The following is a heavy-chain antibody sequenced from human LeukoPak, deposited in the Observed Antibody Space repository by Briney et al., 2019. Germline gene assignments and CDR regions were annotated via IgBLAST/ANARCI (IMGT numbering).Heavy chain of an antibody. CDR2: IGKTGDT. CDR1: QFIFSSYD. D-gene: IGHD1-26*01. Sequence: GGSLRLSCAPSQFIFSSYDMHWVRQATGRGLEWVSGIGKTGDTYYAGSVRGRFTISRENAKNSLYLQMNSLRAGDTAVYYCARTRMGATTPYFDYWGQGTLVTVSS. J-gene: IGHJ4*02. V-gene: IGHV3-13*01. CDR3: ARTRMGATTPYFDY.